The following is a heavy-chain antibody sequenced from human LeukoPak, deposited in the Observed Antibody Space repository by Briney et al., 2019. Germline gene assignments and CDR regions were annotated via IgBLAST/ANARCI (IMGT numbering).Heavy chain of an antibody. CDR1: GYSFTDYY. CDR3: ARADRLHGGPYLIGP. CDR2: INPNSGGT. Sequence: ASVKVSCKTSGYSFTDYYMHWVRQAPGQGLEWMGWINPNSGGTSAAQKFQGRVTMTRDTSITTVYMEVSWLTSGDTAIYYCARADRLHGGPYLIGPWGQGTLVTVSS. V-gene: IGHV1-2*02. D-gene: IGHD2-21*01. J-gene: IGHJ5*02.